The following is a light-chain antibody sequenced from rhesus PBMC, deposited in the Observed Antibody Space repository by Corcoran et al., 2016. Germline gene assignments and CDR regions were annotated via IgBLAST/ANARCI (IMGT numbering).Light chain of an antibody. J-gene: IGLJ1*01. CDR2: EVN. CDR1: SSDIGASNY. V-gene: IGLV2-32*02. CDR3: SSYAASNTYI. Sequence: QAALTQPRSVSGSPGPSVTISCTGASSDIGASNYVSWYQQHPDTAPKLMIYEVNKRPSGVSDRFSGSKSGNTASLTISGLQAEDEADFFCSSYAASNTYIFGTGTRLTVL.